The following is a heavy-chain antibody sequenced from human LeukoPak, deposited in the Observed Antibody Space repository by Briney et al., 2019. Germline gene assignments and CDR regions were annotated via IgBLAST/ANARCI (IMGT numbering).Heavy chain of an antibody. CDR1: GGSISSGTYY. CDR3: ARGITSGAFDI. D-gene: IGHD3-16*01. Sequence: PSQTLSLTCTVSGGSISSGTYYWGYIRQPAGKGLEWIGRISTSGSTNYNPSLKSRASISVDTSNQQFSLQLSSVTAADTAVYYCARGITSGAFDIWGQGTMVTVSS. CDR2: ISTSGST. J-gene: IGHJ3*02. V-gene: IGHV4-61*02.